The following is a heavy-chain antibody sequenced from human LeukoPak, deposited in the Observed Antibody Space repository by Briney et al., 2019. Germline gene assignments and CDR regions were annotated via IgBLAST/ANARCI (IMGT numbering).Heavy chain of an antibody. J-gene: IGHJ4*02. D-gene: IGHD5-24*01. CDR3: ARGRRRLWLQGPPYFDY. CDR2: IYHSGST. Sequence: SETLSLTCAVSGGSISSSNWWSWVRQPPGKGLEWIGEIYHSGSTNYNPSLKSRVTISVDKSKNQFSLKLSSVTAADTAVYYCARGRRRLWLQGPPYFDYWGQGTLVTVSS. V-gene: IGHV4-4*02. CDR1: GGSISSSNW.